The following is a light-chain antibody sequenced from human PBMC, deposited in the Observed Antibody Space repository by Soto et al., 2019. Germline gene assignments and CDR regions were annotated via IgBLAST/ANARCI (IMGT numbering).Light chain of an antibody. J-gene: IGLJ2*01. CDR1: SSDVGGYNY. CDR3: SSYAGSNLVV. V-gene: IGLV2-8*01. CDR2: EVS. Sequence: QSALTQPPSASGSPGQSVTISFTGTSSDVGGYNYVSWYQQHPGKAPKLMIYEVSKRPSGVPARFSGSKSGNTASLTVSGLQAEDEADYYCSSYAGSNLVVFGGGTKLTVL.